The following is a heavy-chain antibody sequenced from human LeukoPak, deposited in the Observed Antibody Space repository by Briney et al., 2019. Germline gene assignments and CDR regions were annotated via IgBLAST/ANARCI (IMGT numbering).Heavy chain of an antibody. Sequence: GGSLRLSCAASGFTFYDYAMHWVRQALGKGLEWVSLISGDGGSTYYADSVRGRFTISRDNSKNSLYLQMDSLRTEDTAFYYCAKEIVTLATNAFDIWGQGTMVTVSS. J-gene: IGHJ3*02. CDR1: GFTFYDYA. D-gene: IGHD3-16*02. V-gene: IGHV3-43*02. CDR2: ISGDGGST. CDR3: AKEIVTLATNAFDI.